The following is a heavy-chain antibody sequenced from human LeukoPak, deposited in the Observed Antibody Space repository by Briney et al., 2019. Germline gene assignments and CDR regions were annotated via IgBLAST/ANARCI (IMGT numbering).Heavy chain of an antibody. Sequence: GGSLRLSCAASGFTVSSNYMSWVRQAPGKGLECVSVIYSGDNTYYADSVKGRFTICRDDSMNTLYLQMNSLRAEDTAVYYCARSRSITIFGVVRGDRYYFDYWGQGTLVTVSS. V-gene: IGHV3-53*01. J-gene: IGHJ4*02. CDR1: GFTVSSNY. CDR3: ARSRSITIFGVVRGDRYYFDY. D-gene: IGHD3-3*01. CDR2: IYSGDNT.